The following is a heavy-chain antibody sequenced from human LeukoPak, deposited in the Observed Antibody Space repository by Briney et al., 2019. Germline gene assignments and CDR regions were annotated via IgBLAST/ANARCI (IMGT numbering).Heavy chain of an antibody. V-gene: IGHV1-46*01. J-gene: IGHJ4*02. CDR3: ARDSNPLDY. CDR1: GYSYY. CDR2: SDPSGSST. Sequence: ASVKVSCKASGYSYYTHWVRQAPGQGLEWMGISDPSGSSTRYAQKFQGRVAMTRDTSTSTDYMELSSLKSEDTAIYYCARDSNPLDYWGQGTLVAVSS. D-gene: IGHD3-3*02.